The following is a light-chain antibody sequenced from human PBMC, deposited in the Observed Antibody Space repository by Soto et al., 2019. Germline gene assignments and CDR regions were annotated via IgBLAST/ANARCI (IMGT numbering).Light chain of an antibody. J-gene: IGKJ1*01. V-gene: IGKV3-20*01. Sequence: EIVLTQSPGTLSLSPGERATLSCRASLSVSTNYLAWYQRKPGQAPRLLIYGASSRATDIPDRFSGSGSGTDFTLTITRLKPEDFAVYYCQQYGSSPPTFGQGTKVEIK. CDR2: GAS. CDR1: LSVSTNY. CDR3: QQYGSSPPT.